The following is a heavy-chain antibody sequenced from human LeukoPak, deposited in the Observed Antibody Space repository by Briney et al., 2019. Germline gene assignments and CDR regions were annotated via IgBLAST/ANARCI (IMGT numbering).Heavy chain of an antibody. J-gene: IGHJ1*01. Sequence: GGSLRLSCAASGFTFSSYAMSWVRQAPGKGLEWVSAISGSGGSTYYADSVKGRYTISRDNAKNSLYLQTNSLRAEDTAVYYCARDLDGYYPGYFQHWGQGTLVTVSS. CDR3: ARDLDGYYPGYFQH. CDR2: ISGSGGST. CDR1: GFTFSSYA. V-gene: IGHV3-23*01. D-gene: IGHD3-22*01.